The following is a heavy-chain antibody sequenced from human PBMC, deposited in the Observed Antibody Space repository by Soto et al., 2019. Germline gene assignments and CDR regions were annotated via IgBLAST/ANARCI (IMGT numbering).Heavy chain of an antibody. J-gene: IGHJ4*02. CDR1: GFTFSDYA. D-gene: IGHD6-19*01. Sequence: VQLVESGGGVVQPGRSLRLSCAASGFTFSDYAMHWVRQAPGKGLEWVAVVSHDGRNTHYADSVKGRFTIPRDSSKNRVSPEMPRLRAEDTDVYYCAKGGRQWLVTSDFNYWRQGALVPVSS. V-gene: IGHV3-30*18. CDR2: VSHDGRNT. CDR3: AKGGRQWLVTSDFNY.